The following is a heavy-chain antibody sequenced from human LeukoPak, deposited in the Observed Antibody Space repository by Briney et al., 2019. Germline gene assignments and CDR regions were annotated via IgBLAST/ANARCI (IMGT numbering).Heavy chain of an antibody. CDR2: IYYTGST. Sequence: SETLSLTCTVSGYSISSGYYWGWIRQPPGKGLEWIGSIYYTGSTYYNPSLKSRVTISVDTSKNQFSLKLRSVTAADTAVYYCARQGSGWLGPFDYWGQGTLVTVSS. J-gene: IGHJ4*02. CDR1: GYSISSGYY. D-gene: IGHD6-19*01. V-gene: IGHV4-38-2*02. CDR3: ARQGSGWLGPFDY.